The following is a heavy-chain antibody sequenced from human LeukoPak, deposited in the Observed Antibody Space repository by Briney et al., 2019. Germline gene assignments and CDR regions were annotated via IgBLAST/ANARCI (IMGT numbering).Heavy chain of an antibody. J-gene: IGHJ5*01. V-gene: IGHV1-2*02. CDR2: INPNTGGT. CDR1: GYTFNTFY. CDR3: ARVFCGGAKMCYKRFPDFGP. D-gene: IGHD2-21*01. Sequence: ASVKVSCKAPGYTFNTFYMHWLRQVPGQGPEWMGWINPNTGGTAYSQRFQGRITVFADTSTNTAYMELTGLTSDDTAVYYCARVFCGGAKMCYKRFPDFGPWGQGTLVTVSS.